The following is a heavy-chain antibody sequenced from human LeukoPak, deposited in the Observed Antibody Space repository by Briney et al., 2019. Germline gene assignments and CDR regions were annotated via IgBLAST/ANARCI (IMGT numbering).Heavy chain of an antibody. V-gene: IGHV4-34*01. CDR1: GWSFSGYY. D-gene: IGHD2-2*01. J-gene: IGHJ4*02. Sequence: SETLSLTCAVYGWSFSGYYWSWIRQPPGKGLEWIGEINHSGSTNYNPSLKSRVTISVDTSKNQFSLKLSSVTAADTAVYYCARRALGYCSSTSCYGGYYFDYWGQGTLVTVSS. CDR2: INHSGST. CDR3: ARRALGYCSSTSCYGGYYFDY.